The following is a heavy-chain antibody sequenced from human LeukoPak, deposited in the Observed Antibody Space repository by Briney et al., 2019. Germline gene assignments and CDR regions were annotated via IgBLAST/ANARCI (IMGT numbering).Heavy chain of an antibody. V-gene: IGHV1-69*04. CDR1: GGTFSSCA. CDR3: ARWGGSYYFDY. D-gene: IGHD1-26*01. J-gene: IGHJ4*02. Sequence: SVKVSCKASGGTFSSCAISWVRQAPGQGLEWMGRIIPILGIANYAQKFQGRVTITADKSTSTAYMELSSLRSEDTAVYYCARWGGSYYFDYWGQGTLVTVSS. CDR2: IIPILGIA.